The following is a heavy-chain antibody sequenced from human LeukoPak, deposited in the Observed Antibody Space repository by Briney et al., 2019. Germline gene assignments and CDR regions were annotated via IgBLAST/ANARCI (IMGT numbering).Heavy chain of an antibody. Sequence: ASVKVSCKASGYTFTSYDINWVRQATGQGLEWMGWMNPNSGNTGYAQKFQGRVTITRNTSISTAYMELSSLRSEDTAVYYCARGGTYYDFWSGYCWFSGDAFDIWGQGTMVTVSS. J-gene: IGHJ3*02. V-gene: IGHV1-8*03. CDR1: GYTFTSYD. D-gene: IGHD3-3*01. CDR3: ARGGTYYDFWSGYCWFSGDAFDI. CDR2: MNPNSGNT.